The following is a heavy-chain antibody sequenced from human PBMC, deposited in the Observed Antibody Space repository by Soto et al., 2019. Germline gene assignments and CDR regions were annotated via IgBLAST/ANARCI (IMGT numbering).Heavy chain of an antibody. D-gene: IGHD1-20*01. CDR2: IIPILGIA. CDR3: ARVTGTDDYYYYYYMDV. CDR1: GGTFSSYT. Sequence: ASVKVSCKASGGTFSSYTISWVRQAPGQGLEWMGRIIPILGIANYAQKFQGRVTITADKSTSTAYMELSSLRSEDTAVYYCARVTGTDDYYYYYYMDVWGKGTTVTVSS. J-gene: IGHJ6*03. V-gene: IGHV1-69*02.